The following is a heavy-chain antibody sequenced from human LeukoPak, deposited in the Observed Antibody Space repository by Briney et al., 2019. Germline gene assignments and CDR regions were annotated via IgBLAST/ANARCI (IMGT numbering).Heavy chain of an antibody. J-gene: IGHJ4*02. CDR1: GFTVSSNY. D-gene: IGHD2-2*01. Sequence: GGSLRLSCAASGFTVSSNYMSWVRQAPGKGLEWVSVIYSGGSTYYADSVKGRFTISRDNSENTLYLQMNSLRAEDTAVYYCAGNRGYCSSTSCRKDTPFDYWGQGTLVTVSS. CDR2: IYSGGST. V-gene: IGHV3-53*01. CDR3: AGNRGYCSSTSCRKDTPFDY.